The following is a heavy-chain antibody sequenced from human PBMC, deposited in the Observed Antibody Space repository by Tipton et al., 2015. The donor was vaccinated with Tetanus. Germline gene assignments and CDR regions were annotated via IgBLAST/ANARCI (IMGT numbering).Heavy chain of an antibody. CDR1: GGSLSAGGHY. CDR3: ARHVEYTYGHVDHRYFDP. CDR2: LTYSGRT. D-gene: IGHD3-10*01. J-gene: IGHJ2*01. Sequence: GLVKPSETLSLTCIVSGGSLSAGGHYGAWVRQSPGKGLEWIGSLTYSGRTYYSPSLKGRLTMSVDTSKKDFSLRLRSVTAADTAVYYCARHVEYTYGHVDHRYFDPWGRGTLVAVSS. V-gene: IGHV4-39*01.